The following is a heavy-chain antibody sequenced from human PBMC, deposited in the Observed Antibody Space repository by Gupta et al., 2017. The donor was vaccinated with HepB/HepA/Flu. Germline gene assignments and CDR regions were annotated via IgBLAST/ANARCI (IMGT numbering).Heavy chain of an antibody. D-gene: IGHD4-23*01. CDR3: ARVAYGGNDRRRGYFDY. V-gene: IGHV1-69*04. CDR1: GGTFSSYA. CDR2: IIPILGIA. Sequence: QVQLVQSGAEVKKPGSSVKVSCKASGGTFSSYAISWVRQAPGQGLEWMGRIIPILGIANYAQKFQGRVTITADKSTSTAYMELSSLRSEDTAVYYCARVAYGGNDRRRGYFDYWGQGTLVTVSS. J-gene: IGHJ4*02.